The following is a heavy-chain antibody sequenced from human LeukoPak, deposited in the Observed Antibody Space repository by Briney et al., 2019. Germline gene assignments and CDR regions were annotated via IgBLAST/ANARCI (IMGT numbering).Heavy chain of an antibody. J-gene: IGHJ4*02. Sequence: AGSLRLSCAASGFTFSGSAMHWVRQASGKGLEWVGRIRSKANSYATAYAASVKGRFTISRDDSKNTAYLQMNSLKTEDTAVYYCTRPTGVNLFSYWGQGTLVTVSS. CDR1: GFTFSGSA. CDR2: IRSKANSYAT. V-gene: IGHV3-73*01. D-gene: IGHD1-1*01. CDR3: TRPTGVNLFSY.